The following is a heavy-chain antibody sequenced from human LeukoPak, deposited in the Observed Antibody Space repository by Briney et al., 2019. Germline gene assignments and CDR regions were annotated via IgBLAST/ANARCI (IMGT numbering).Heavy chain of an antibody. J-gene: IGHJ4*02. D-gene: IGHD3-22*01. CDR1: GFTFSSYS. CDR3: ARGYDSGGYYPDY. Sequence: GGSLRLSCAASGFTFSSYSMNWVRQAPGKGLEWVSYISSSSSTIYYADSVKGRFTISRDNAKNSLYLQMISLRAEDTAVYYCARGYDSGGYYPDYWGQGTLVTVSS. CDR2: ISSSSSTI. V-gene: IGHV3-48*01.